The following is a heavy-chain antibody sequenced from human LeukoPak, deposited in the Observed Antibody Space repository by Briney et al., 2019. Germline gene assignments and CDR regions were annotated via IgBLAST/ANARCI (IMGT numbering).Heavy chain of an antibody. J-gene: IGHJ6*03. CDR2: IKSKTDGGTT. CDR1: GFTFSNAW. CDR3: TTAYYYYYYYMDV. V-gene: IGHV3-15*01. Sequence: GGSLRLSCAASGFTFSNAWMSWVRQAPGKGLEWVGRIKSKTDGGTTDYAAPVKGRFTISRDDSKNTLYLQMNSLKTEDTAVYYCTTAYYYYYYYMDVWGKGTTVTVSS.